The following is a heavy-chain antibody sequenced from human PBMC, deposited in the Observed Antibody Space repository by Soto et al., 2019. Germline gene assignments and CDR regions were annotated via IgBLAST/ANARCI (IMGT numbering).Heavy chain of an antibody. CDR2: LYYGRSA. Sequence: QVQLQESGPGLVKPSETLSLTCAVSGDSISTYYCMWIRQPPGKGLESIGYLYYGRSANYKPSLKSRVTLSVDTSTNQCSLTLSSMTAADTAVYYCALRSMAVVPEYWGQGTLVTVSS. D-gene: IGHD3-22*01. V-gene: IGHV4-59*01. CDR3: ALRSMAVVPEY. CDR1: GDSISTYY. J-gene: IGHJ4*02.